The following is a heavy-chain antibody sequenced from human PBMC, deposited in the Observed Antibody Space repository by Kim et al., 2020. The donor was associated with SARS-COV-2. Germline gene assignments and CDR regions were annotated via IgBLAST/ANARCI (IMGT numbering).Heavy chain of an antibody. V-gene: IGHV4-31*03. D-gene: IGHD6-6*01. J-gene: IGHJ4*02. Sequence: SETLSLTCTVSGGSISSGGYYWSWIRQHPGKGLEWIGYIYYSGSTYYNPSLKSRVTISVDTSKNQFSLKLSSVTAEDTAVYYCARWSIAARPDFFDYWGQGTLVTVSS. CDR3: ARWSIAARPDFFDY. CDR2: IYYSGST. CDR1: GGSISSGGYY.